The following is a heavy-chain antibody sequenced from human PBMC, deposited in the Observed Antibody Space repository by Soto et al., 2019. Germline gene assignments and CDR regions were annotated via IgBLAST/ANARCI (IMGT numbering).Heavy chain of an antibody. V-gene: IGHV4-31*03. Sequence: LSLTCTVSGASISTGDYYWSWIRQHPGKGLEWIGFIYYSGSTFYNPSLQSRVTISLDTSKNQFSLKLSSVTAADTAVFYCARMGNGYSYAGGFDIWGQGTMVTVSS. CDR3: ARMGNGYSYAGGFDI. CDR2: IYYSGST. J-gene: IGHJ3*02. D-gene: IGHD3-22*01. CDR1: GASISTGDYY.